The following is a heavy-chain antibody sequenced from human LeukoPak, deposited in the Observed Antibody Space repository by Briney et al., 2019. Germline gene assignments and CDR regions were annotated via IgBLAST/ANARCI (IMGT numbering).Heavy chain of an antibody. V-gene: IGHV3-30*18. CDR1: GFTFSSYG. D-gene: IGHD1-26*01. J-gene: IGHJ4*02. Sequence: GGSLRLSCAASGFTFSSYGMHWVRQAPGKGLEWVAVISYDGSNKYYAGSVKGRFTISRDNSKNTLYLQMNSLRAEDTAVYYCAKATRATGGGYFDYWGQGTLVTVSS. CDR2: ISYDGSNK. CDR3: AKATRATGGGYFDY.